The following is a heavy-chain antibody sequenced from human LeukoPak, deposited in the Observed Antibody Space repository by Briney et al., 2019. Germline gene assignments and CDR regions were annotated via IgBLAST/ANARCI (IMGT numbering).Heavy chain of an antibody. V-gene: IGHV3-53*01. CDR3: ARVRSYYGWDAFDI. CDR2: IYSGGST. CDR1: GFTVSSNY. D-gene: IGHD1-26*01. J-gene: IGHJ3*02. Sequence: GGSLRLSCAASGFTVSSNYMSWVRQAPGKGLEWVSVIYSGGSTYYADSVKGRFTISRDNSKNTLYLQMNSLRAEDAAVYYCARVRSYYGWDAFDIWGQGTMVTVSS.